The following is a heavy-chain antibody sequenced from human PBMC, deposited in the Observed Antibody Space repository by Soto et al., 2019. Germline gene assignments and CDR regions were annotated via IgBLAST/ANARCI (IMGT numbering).Heavy chain of an antibody. CDR3: ARASYSSSSGFDY. CDR1: GYTFTSYD. Sequence: GASVKVSCKASGYTFTSYDMHWVRQAPGQGLEWIGWINPNSGGTNYAQKFQGWVTMTRDTSISTAYMELSRLRSDDTAVYYCARASYSSSSGFDYWGQGALVTVS. V-gene: IGHV1-2*04. J-gene: IGHJ4*02. CDR2: INPNSGGT. D-gene: IGHD6-6*01.